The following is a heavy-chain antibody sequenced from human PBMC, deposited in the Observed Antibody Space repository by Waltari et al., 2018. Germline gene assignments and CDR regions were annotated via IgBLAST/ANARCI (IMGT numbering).Heavy chain of an antibody. CDR3: ATGGVQGLDY. D-gene: IGHD3-10*01. Sequence: EVQLVQSGAEVKKPGATVKISCKVSGYTFTDYYMHWVHQAPGNGLAWMGLVNPEDGETINAEKCQCRVTITADTSTDTAYMELSSLRSEDTAVYYCATGGVQGLDYWGQGTLVTVSS. CDR2: VNPEDGET. V-gene: IGHV1-69-2*01. CDR1: GYTFTDYY. J-gene: IGHJ4*02.